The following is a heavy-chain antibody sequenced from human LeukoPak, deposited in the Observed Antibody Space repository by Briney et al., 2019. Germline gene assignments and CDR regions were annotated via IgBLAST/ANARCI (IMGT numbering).Heavy chain of an antibody. V-gene: IGHV3-7*04. CDR1: GFTFSNFW. CDR2: IKQDGSEK. CDR3: ARIRYSSSCYCFDP. D-gene: IGHD6-13*01. Sequence: GGSLRPSCAASGFTFSNFWMSGVGQAPGKGLEWVANIKQDGSEKYYVDSVKGRFTISRDNAKNSLYLQMNSLRLEDTAVYYCARIRYSSSCYCFDPWGQGTLVTVSS. J-gene: IGHJ5*02.